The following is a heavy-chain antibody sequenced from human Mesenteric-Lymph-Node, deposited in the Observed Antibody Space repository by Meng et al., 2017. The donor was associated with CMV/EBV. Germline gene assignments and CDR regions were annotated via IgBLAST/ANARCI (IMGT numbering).Heavy chain of an antibody. CDR2: INPSGDTT. V-gene: IGHV1-46*01. CDR1: GGTFSSYA. Sequence: ASVKVSCKASGGTFSSYAISWVRQAPGQGLERMGIINPSGDTTSYAQKFQGRVTMTRDTSTTIVYMELSNLRSEDTAIYFCTIRSGGSLYYFDTWGQGTLVTVSS. J-gene: IGHJ4*02. CDR3: TIRSGGSLYYFDT. D-gene: IGHD2-15*01.